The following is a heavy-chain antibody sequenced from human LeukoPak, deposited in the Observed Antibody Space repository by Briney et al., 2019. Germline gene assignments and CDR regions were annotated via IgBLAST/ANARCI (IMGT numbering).Heavy chain of an antibody. CDR3: AREHIAVAGTDWFDP. V-gene: IGHV7-4-1*02. J-gene: IGHJ5*02. Sequence: ASVKVSCKASGYTFTSHAMNWVRQAPGQGLEWMGWINTNTGNPTYAQGFTGRFVFSLDTSVSTAYLQISSLKAEDTAVYYCAREHIAVAGTDWFDPWGQGTLVTVSS. CDR1: GYTFTSHA. D-gene: IGHD6-19*01. CDR2: INTNTGNP.